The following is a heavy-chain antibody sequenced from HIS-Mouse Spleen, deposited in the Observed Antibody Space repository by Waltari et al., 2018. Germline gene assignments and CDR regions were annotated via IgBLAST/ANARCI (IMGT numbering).Heavy chain of an antibody. Sequence: QLQLQESGPGLVKPSETLSLTCTVSGGSISSSSYYWGWIRQPPGKGLLWIGSIYYSGSTYSNQSLTSRVTRSVDTAKTQFSLRLSSVTAADTAVYYCARAPTGFLEWFDAFDIWGQGTMVTVSS. J-gene: IGHJ3*02. D-gene: IGHD3-3*01. CDR1: GGSISSSSYY. CDR3: ARAPTGFLEWFDAFDI. CDR2: IYYSGST. V-gene: IGHV4-39*07.